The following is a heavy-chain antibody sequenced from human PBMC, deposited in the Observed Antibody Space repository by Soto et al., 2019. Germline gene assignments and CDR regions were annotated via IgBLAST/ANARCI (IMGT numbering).Heavy chain of an antibody. CDR2: IKQDGSEK. V-gene: IGHV3-7*01. D-gene: IGHD3-3*01. CDR3: ARDKTPYYDFWSGYYTGRERVNYFDY. CDR1: GFTFSSYW. J-gene: IGHJ4*02. Sequence: HPGGSLRLSCAASGFTFSSYWMSWVRQAPGKGLEWVANIKQDGSEKYYVDSVKGRFTISRDNAKNSLYLQMNSLRAEDTAVYYCARDKTPYYDFWSGYYTGRERVNYFDYWGQGTLVTVSS.